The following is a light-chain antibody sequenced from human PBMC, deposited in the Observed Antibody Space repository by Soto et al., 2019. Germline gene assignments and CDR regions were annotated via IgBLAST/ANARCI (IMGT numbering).Light chain of an antibody. CDR3: QHYGRSPGLFT. J-gene: IGKJ3*01. Sequence: DIQLTQSPSFLSPSIGESVTITCRASQVISTSLAWYQVKPGKAPKLLIYAASTLESGVPSRFSATVSGTEFSLTITSLQPEDFAVYYCQHYGRSPGLFTFGPGTKVDIK. CDR2: AAS. CDR1: QVISTS. V-gene: IGKV1-9*01.